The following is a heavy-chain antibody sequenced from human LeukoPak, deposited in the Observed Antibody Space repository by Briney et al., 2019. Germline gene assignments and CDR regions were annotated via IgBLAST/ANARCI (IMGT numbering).Heavy chain of an antibody. CDR1: GYTFTSYD. D-gene: IGHD3-9*01. CDR3: ARGTQYYDILTGYYPLGY. J-gene: IGHJ4*02. Sequence: ASVKVSCKASGYTFTSYDINWVRQATGQGLEWMGWMNPNSGNTGYAQKFQGRVTMTRNTSISTAYMELSSLGSEDTAVYYCARGTQYYDILTGYYPLGYWGQGTLVTVSS. V-gene: IGHV1-8*01. CDR2: MNPNSGNT.